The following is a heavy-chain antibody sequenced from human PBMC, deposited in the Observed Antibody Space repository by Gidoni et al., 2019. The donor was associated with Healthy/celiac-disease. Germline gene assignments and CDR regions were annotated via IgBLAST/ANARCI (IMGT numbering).Heavy chain of an antibody. V-gene: IGHV3-74*01. CDR2: INSDGSST. J-gene: IGHJ3*02. CDR3: ASGGGSWYDAFDI. D-gene: IGHD2-15*01. CDR1: GFTFSSYW. Sequence: EVQLVESGGGLVQPGGSLRLSCAASGFTFSSYWMHWVRQAPGKGLVWVSRINSDGSSTSYADSVKGRFTISRDNAKNTLYLQMNSLRAEDTAVYYCASGGGSWYDAFDIWGQGTMVTVSS.